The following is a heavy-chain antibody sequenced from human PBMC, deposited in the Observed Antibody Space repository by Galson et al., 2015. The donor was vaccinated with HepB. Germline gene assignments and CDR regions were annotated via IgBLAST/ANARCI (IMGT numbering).Heavy chain of an antibody. J-gene: IGHJ6*03. CDR3: IVPTNPLQYYYMDV. CDR1: GFTFGDYA. V-gene: IGHV3-49*03. CDR2: IRSKAYGGTT. Sequence: SLRLSCAASGFTFGDYAMSWFRQAPGKGLEWVGFIRSKAYGGTTEYAASVKGRFTISRDDSKSIAYLQMNSLKTEDTAVYYCIVPTNPLQYYYMDVWGKGTTVTVSS. D-gene: IGHD2-2*01.